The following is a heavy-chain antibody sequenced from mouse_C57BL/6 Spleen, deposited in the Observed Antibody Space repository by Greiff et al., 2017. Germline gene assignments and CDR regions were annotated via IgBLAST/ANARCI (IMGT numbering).Heavy chain of an antibody. V-gene: IGHV1-54*01. CDR1: GYAFTNYL. Sequence: QVQLQQSGAELVRPGTSVKVSCKASGYAFTNYLIEWVQQRPGQGLEWIGVINPGSGGPNYNEKFKGKATLTADKAASTAYMQLSSLTSEDSAVYFCARGSNYHYYAMDYWGQGTSVTVSS. CDR3: ARGSNYHYYAMDY. D-gene: IGHD2-5*01. J-gene: IGHJ4*01. CDR2: INPGSGGP.